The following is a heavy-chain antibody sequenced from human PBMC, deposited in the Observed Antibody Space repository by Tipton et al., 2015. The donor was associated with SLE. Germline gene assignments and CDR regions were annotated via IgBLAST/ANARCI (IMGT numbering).Heavy chain of an antibody. CDR1: RGSFSGYY. CDR3: ARDLNYYGSGSYKGWFDP. J-gene: IGHJ5*02. D-gene: IGHD3-10*01. V-gene: IGHV4-4*07. Sequence: TLSLTCAVYRGSFSGYYWSWIRQPAGKGLEWIGRIYTSGSTNYNPSLKSRVTISVDTSKNQFSLKLSSVTAADTAVYYCARDLNYYGSGSYKGWFDPWGQGTLVTVSS. CDR2: IYTSGST.